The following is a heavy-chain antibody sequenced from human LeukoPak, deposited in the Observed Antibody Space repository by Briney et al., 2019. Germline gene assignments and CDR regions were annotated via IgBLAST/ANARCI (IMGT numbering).Heavy chain of an antibody. Sequence: PGGSLRLSCAASGFTFSSYSMNWVRQAPGKGLEWVSSISSSSSYVYYADSVKGRFTISRDNAKNSLYLRMNSLRAEDTAGYYCARGGVGGGNDAFDIWGQGTMVTVSS. CDR1: GFTFSSYS. V-gene: IGHV3-21*01. J-gene: IGHJ3*02. D-gene: IGHD4-23*01. CDR3: ARGGVGGGNDAFDI. CDR2: ISSSSSYV.